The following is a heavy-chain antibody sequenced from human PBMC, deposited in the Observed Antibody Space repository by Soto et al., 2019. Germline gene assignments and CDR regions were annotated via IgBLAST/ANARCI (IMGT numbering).Heavy chain of an antibody. CDR3: SRGTYYPQSSGLHADY. D-gene: IGHD3-22*01. CDR1: GFSFNDYA. Sequence: PGGSLRLSCATSGFSFNDYAMYWVRQAPGQGLEWVAIISSDGHHQFYLDNLRGRFTVSRDNSKNTLYLQMNGLRPEDTAVYYCSRGTYYPQSSGLHADYWGPGTVVTVSS. CDR2: ISSDGHHQ. J-gene: IGHJ4*02. V-gene: IGHV3-30*03.